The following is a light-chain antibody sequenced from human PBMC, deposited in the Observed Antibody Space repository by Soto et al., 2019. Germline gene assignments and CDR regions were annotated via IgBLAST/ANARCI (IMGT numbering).Light chain of an antibody. CDR2: TNS. CDR1: SSNIGGNA. Sequence: QSVLTQPPSVSGTPGQRVTISCSGSSSNIGGNAVNWYQQLPGTAPKLLIYTNSQRPSGVPDRFSGSKSGTSASLALSGLQSEDEADYYCAVWDDSLIGWVFGGGTKLPVL. J-gene: IGLJ3*02. CDR3: AVWDDSLIGWV. V-gene: IGLV1-44*01.